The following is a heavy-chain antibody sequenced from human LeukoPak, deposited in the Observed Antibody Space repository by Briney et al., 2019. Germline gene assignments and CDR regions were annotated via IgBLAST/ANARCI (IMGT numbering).Heavy chain of an antibody. CDR2: ISGSGGST. D-gene: IGHD6-19*01. J-gene: IGHJ4*02. Sequence: GGSLRLSCAASGFTFSSYAMSWVRQAPGKGLEWVSAISGSGGSTYYADSVKGRFTISRGNSKNTLYLQMNSLRAEDTAVYYCAKANSGWHRFDYWGQGTLVTVSS. CDR3: AKANSGWHRFDY. CDR1: GFTFSSYA. V-gene: IGHV3-23*01.